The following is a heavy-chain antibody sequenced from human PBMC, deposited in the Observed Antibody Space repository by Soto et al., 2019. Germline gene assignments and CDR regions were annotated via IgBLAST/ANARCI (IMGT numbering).Heavy chain of an antibody. V-gene: IGHV3-15*07. CDR1: GFTFSNAW. CDR2: IKSKTDGGTT. D-gene: IGHD3-9*01. CDR3: TTDPCELRYFDWLYPTV. Sequence: GGSLRLSCAASGFTFSNAWMNWVRQAPGKGLEWVGRIKSKTDGGTTDYAAPVKGRFTISRDDSKNTLYLQMNSLKTEDTAVYYCTTDPCELRYFDWLYPTVWGQGTTVTVSS. J-gene: IGHJ6*02.